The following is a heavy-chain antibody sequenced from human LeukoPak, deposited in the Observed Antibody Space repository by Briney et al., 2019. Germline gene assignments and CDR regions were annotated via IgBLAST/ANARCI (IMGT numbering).Heavy chain of an antibody. CDR1: GGSFSGYY. J-gene: IGHJ5*02. CDR2: INHSGST. CDR3: ARGVGSGYYPSWFDP. V-gene: IGHV4-34*01. D-gene: IGHD3-22*01. Sequence: SETLSLTCAVYGGSFSGYYWSWLRQPPGKGLEWIGEINHSGSTNYNPSLKSRVTISVDTSKNQLSLKLSSVTAADTAVYYCARGVGSGYYPSWFDPWGQGTLVTVSS.